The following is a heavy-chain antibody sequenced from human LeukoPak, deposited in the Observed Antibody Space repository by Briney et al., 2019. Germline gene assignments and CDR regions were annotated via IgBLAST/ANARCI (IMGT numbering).Heavy chain of an antibody. CDR1: GGPISSSSYY. J-gene: IGHJ4*02. V-gene: IGHV4-39*07. CDR3: ARDAAGGSGIY. D-gene: IGHD3-10*01. CDR2: SYYRGST. Sequence: SETLSLTCTVSGGPISSSSYYWGRIRKPPGKGLEWIGSSYYRGSTYYNPSLKSRVTISVDTSKNQFSLKLSSVTAADTAVYYCARDAAGGSGIYWGQGTLVTVSS.